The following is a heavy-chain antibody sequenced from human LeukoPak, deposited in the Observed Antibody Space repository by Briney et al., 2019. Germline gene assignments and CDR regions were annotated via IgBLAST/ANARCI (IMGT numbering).Heavy chain of an antibody. CDR3: AKELYDSPYYYYYMDV. CDR1: GFTFDDYT. Sequence: GGSLRLSCAASGFTFDDYTMHWVRQAPGKGLEWVSLISWDGGSTYYADSVKGRFTISRDNSKNSLYLQMNSLRTEDTALYYCAKELYDSPYYYYYMDVWGKGTTVTVSS. D-gene: IGHD5/OR15-5a*01. V-gene: IGHV3-43*01. J-gene: IGHJ6*03. CDR2: ISWDGGST.